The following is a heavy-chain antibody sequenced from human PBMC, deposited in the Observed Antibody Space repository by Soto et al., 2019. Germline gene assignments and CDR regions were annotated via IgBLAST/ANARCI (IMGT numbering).Heavy chain of an antibody. CDR1: GGSISSCSYY. J-gene: IGHJ4*02. V-gene: IGHV4-39*01. Sequence: PSETLSLTCTVSGGSISSCSYYWGWIRQPPGKGLEWIGSIYYSGSTYYNPSLKSRVTISVDTSKNQFSLKLSSVTAADTAVYYCASSYSSSPSRAVGYWGQGTLVTVSS. CDR2: IYYSGST. D-gene: IGHD6-13*01. CDR3: ASSYSSSPSRAVGY.